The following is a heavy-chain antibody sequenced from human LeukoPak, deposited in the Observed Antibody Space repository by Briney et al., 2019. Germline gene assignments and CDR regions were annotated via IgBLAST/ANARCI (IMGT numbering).Heavy chain of an antibody. V-gene: IGHV4-59*01. D-gene: IGHD5-24*01. CDR1: GGSISSCY. Sequence: PSETLPLTCTVSGGSISSCYWSWIRQPPGKGLEWIGYIYYSGSTNYNPSLKSRVTISVDTSKNQFSLKLSSVTAADTAVYYCARGSANAGRDGYNLNWFDPWGQGTLVTVSS. CDR3: ARGSANAGRDGYNLNWFDP. CDR2: IYYSGST. J-gene: IGHJ5*02.